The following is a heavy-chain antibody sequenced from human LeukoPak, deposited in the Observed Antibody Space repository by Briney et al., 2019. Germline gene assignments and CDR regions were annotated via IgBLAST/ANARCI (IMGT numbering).Heavy chain of an antibody. D-gene: IGHD6-13*01. CDR1: GGSITSVNYY. CDR3: ARESAIAAAVDY. CDR2: INYSGTT. V-gene: IGHV4-31*03. J-gene: IGHJ4*01. Sequence: SQTLSPTCTVSGGSITSVNYYWSWIRQHPGKGLEWIGYINYSGTTYYNPSLKSRVTISIDTSKNQFSLKLTSVTAADTAMYYCARESAIAAAVDYWGQGTLVTVSS.